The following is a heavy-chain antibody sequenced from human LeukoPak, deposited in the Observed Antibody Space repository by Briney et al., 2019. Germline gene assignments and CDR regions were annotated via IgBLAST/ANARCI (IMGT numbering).Heavy chain of an antibody. CDR3: ARDPLRDYYWPPGLFDP. CDR1: GFTFSDYY. CDR2: ISSSGSTI. D-gene: IGHD3-10*01. V-gene: IGHV3-11*04. Sequence: GGSLRLSCAASGFTFSDYYMSWIRQAPGKGLEWVSYISSSGSTIYYADSVKGRFTISRDNAKNSLYLQMNSLRAEDTAVYYCARDPLRDYYWPPGLFDPWGQGTLVTVSS. J-gene: IGHJ5*02.